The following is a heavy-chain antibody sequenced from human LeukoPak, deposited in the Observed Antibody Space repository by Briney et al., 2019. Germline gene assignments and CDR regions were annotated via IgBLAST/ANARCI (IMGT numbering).Heavy chain of an antibody. V-gene: IGHV3-23*01. J-gene: IGHJ4*02. CDR3: AKPGRGIAAAGPIDY. CDR1: GFTFSSYA. Sequence: GGSLRLSCAASGFTFSSYAMSWVRQAPGKGLEWVSAISGSGGSTYYADSVKGRFTISRDNSKNTLYLQMNSLRTEDTAVYYCAKPGRGIAAAGPIDYWGQGTLVTVSS. D-gene: IGHD6-13*01. CDR2: ISGSGGST.